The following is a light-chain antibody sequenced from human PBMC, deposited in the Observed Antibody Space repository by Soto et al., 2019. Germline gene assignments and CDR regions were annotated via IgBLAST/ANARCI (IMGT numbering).Light chain of an antibody. V-gene: IGLV2-14*03. CDR3: SSYTTSNTRQIV. CDR1: SSDVGGYNY. J-gene: IGLJ1*01. Sequence: QSALTQPASVSGSPGQSITTYCTGTSSDVGGYNYVSWYQHHPGKAPKLMIYDVSNRPSGVSNRFSGSKSGNTASLTISGLQPEDEADYYCSSYTTSNTRQIVFGTGTKVTVL. CDR2: DVS.